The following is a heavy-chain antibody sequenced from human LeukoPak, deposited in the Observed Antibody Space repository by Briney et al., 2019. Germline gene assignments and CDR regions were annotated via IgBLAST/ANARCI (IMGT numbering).Heavy chain of an antibody. V-gene: IGHV3-66*01. Sequence: GGSLRLSCAGSGFSASNNFMTWVRQAPGKGLEWVSIIYSGGNTYYTDSVKGRFTISRDNSKNTLYLQMNSLRVEDTAVYYCAKARDDSGNFYPIFDYWGQGTLVTVSS. J-gene: IGHJ4*02. CDR1: GFSASNNF. CDR2: IYSGGNT. D-gene: IGHD3-22*01. CDR3: AKARDDSGNFYPIFDY.